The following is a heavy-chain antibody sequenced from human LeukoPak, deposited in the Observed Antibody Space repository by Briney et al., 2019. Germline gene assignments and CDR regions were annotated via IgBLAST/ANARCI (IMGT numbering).Heavy chain of an antibody. CDR2: ISYDGSNE. J-gene: IGHJ4*02. CDR3: AKGGLYGSGSPRYDY. D-gene: IGHD3-10*01. V-gene: IGHV3-30*04. Sequence: GGSLRLSCAASGFTFSSYVMHWVRQAPGKGLEWVAIISYDGSNEYYADSVKGRFTISRDNAKNSLYLQMNSLRTEDTALYYCAKGGLYGSGSPRYDYWGQGTLVTVSS. CDR1: GFTFSSYV.